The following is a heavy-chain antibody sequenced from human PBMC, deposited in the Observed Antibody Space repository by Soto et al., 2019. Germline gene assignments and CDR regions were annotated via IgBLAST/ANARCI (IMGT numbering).Heavy chain of an antibody. CDR1: GFTFSSYA. J-gene: IGHJ4*02. D-gene: IGHD3-10*01. CDR3: AKGPLRFGLPYYFDY. Sequence: GGSLRLSCAASGFTFSSYAMSWVRQAPGKGLEWVSAISGSGGSTYYADSVKGRFTNSRDNSKNTLYLQMNSLRAEDTAVYYWAKGPLRFGLPYYFDYWGQGTLVTVSS. CDR2: ISGSGGST. V-gene: IGHV3-23*01.